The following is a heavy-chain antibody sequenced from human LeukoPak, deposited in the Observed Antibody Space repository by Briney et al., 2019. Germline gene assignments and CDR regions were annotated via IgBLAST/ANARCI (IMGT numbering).Heavy chain of an antibody. V-gene: IGHV3-7*03. Sequence: PGGSLRLSCAASGFTFSSYEMNWVRQAPGKGLEWVANIKQDGSEKYYVDSVKGRFTISRDNAKNSLYLQMNSLRAEDTALYYCAKDMDGSSGNAFDIWGQGTMVTVSS. J-gene: IGHJ3*02. CDR2: IKQDGSEK. CDR1: GFTFSSYE. D-gene: IGHD3-10*01. CDR3: AKDMDGSSGNAFDI.